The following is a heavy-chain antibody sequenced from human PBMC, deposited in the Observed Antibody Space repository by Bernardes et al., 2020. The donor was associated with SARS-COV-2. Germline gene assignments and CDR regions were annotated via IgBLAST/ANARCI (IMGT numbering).Heavy chain of an antibody. V-gene: IGHV3-23*01. CDR1: GFTFSSYA. D-gene: IGHD6-6*01. J-gene: IGHJ4*02. Sequence: VGSLRLSCAASGFTFSSYAMSWVRQAPGKGLEWVSAISGSGGSTYYADSVKGRFTISRDNSKNTLYLQMNSLRAEDTAVYYCAKLGGIESGSSSSQHDYWGQGTLVTVSS. CDR2: ISGSGGST. CDR3: AKLGGIESGSSSSQHDY.